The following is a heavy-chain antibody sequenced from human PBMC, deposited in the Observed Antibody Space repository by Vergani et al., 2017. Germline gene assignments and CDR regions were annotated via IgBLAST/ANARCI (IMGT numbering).Heavy chain of an antibody. Sequence: QVQLQESGPGLVKPSETLSLTCTVSGGSISSYYWSWIRQPPGKGLEWIGYIYYSGSTNYNPSLKSRVTISVDTYKNQFSLKLSSVTAADTAVYYCARCAYYDVWSGYGNWYFDLWGRGTLVTVSS. CDR2: IYYSGST. D-gene: IGHD3-3*01. J-gene: IGHJ2*01. V-gene: IGHV4-59*01. CDR3: ARCAYYDVWSGYGNWYFDL. CDR1: GGSISSYY.